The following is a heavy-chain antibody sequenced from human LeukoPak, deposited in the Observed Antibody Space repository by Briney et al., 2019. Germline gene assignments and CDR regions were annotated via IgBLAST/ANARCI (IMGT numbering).Heavy chain of an antibody. CDR3: AGQASSSWRSFDY. V-gene: IGHV3-66*04. D-gene: IGHD6-13*01. Sequence: GGSLRLSCAASGFTVSDNFMGWVRQPQGKGLEWVSVVYAAGSTHYAPPVKGRFTFSRDNSKNTLYLQMINLRADDAAVYSCAGQASSSWRSFDYWGQGTRVTVSS. J-gene: IGHJ4*02. CDR2: VYAAGST. CDR1: GFTVSDNF.